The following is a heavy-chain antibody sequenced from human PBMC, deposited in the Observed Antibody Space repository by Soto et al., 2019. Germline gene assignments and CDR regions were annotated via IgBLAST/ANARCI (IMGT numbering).Heavy chain of an antibody. J-gene: IGHJ6*03. CDR3: AKSGIDYNYYYMDV. Sequence: PGGSLRLSCVASGFTFSSHAMSWVRQAPGKGLEWLSAITGSGASTYYADSVKGRFSISRDNSKNTLYLQLNSLRAEDTAVYYCAKSGIDYNYYYMDVWGKGTSVTVSS. CDR1: GFTFSSHA. CDR2: ITGSGAST. V-gene: IGHV3-23*01. D-gene: IGHD3-10*01.